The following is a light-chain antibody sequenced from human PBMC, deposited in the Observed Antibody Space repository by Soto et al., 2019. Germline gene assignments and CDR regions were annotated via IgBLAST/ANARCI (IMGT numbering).Light chain of an antibody. V-gene: IGLV2-8*01. J-gene: IGLJ1*01. Sequence: QSALTQPPSASGSPGQSVAISCTGTASDIGGYTFVSWYQQHPGKAPKPLIYDVNKRPSGVPDRFSGSKSGNTASLTVSGLQAEDEADYYCSAHGGTNPYVFGTGTKVTVL. CDR3: SAHGGTNPYV. CDR2: DVN. CDR1: ASDIGGYTF.